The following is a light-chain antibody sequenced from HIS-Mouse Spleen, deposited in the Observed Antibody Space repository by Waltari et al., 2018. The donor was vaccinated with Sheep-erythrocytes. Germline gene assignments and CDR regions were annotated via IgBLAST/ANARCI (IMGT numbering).Light chain of an antibody. CDR3: CSYAGSYNHV. CDR1: SSDVGGYNY. V-gene: IGLV2-11*01. CDR2: DVS. J-gene: IGLJ1*01. Sequence: QSALTQPASVSGSPGQSITISCTGTSSDVGGYNYVSWYQQHPGKAPKLMIYDVSKRRSGVPDRCSGSKSGTTASLTISGLQAEDEADYYCCSYAGSYNHVFATGTKVTVL.